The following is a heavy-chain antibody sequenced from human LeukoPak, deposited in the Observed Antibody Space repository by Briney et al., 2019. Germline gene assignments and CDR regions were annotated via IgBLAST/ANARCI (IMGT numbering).Heavy chain of an antibody. D-gene: IGHD5-24*01. CDR3: TTDPLEMATIRWEYFDY. V-gene: IGHV3-15*01. J-gene: IGHJ4*02. CDR2: IKSKTDGGTT. CDR1: GFTFSNAW. Sequence: PGGSLRLSCAASGFTFSNAWMSWVRQAPGKGLEWVGRIKSKTDGGTTDYAAPVKGRFTISRDDSKNTLYLQMNSLKTEDTAVYYCTTDPLEMATIRWEYFDYWGQGTLVTVSS.